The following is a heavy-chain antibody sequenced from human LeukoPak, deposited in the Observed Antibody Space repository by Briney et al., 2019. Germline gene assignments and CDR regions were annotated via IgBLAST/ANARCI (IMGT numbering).Heavy chain of an antibody. D-gene: IGHD3-10*01. Sequence: PGGSLRLSCAASGFTFSSYAMSWVRQAPGKWPEWVSAIIASGGSTYYADSVKGRFTISRDKSKNTLYLQMNSLRAEDTAVYYCANLYYFGPGSYESRYFDYWGQGTLVTVSS. J-gene: IGHJ4*02. V-gene: IGHV3-23*01. CDR1: GFTFSSYA. CDR3: ANLYYFGPGSYESRYFDY. CDR2: IIASGGST.